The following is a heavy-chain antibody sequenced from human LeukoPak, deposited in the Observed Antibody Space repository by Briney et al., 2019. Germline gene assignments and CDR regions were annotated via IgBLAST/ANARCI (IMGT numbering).Heavy chain of an antibody. CDR2: ISSNGTTR. CDR3: ARKYCSATSCLFVN. D-gene: IGHD2-2*01. CDR1: GFTFSSYE. J-gene: IGHJ4*02. V-gene: IGHV3-48*03. Sequence: GGSLRLSCAASGFTFSSYEMNWVRQAPGKGLQWPSDISSNGTTRYYVESVKGRFTISRDNAKNSLYLQMNSLRAEDTAVYYCARKYCSATSCLFVNWGQGTLVTVSS.